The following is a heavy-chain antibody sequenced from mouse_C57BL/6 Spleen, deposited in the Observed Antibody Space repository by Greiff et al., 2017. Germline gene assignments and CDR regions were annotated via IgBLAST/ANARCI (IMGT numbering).Heavy chain of an antibody. CDR3: ARRGSSPYYYAMDY. D-gene: IGHD1-1*01. CDR1: GFTFSSYG. Sequence: EVQLVESGGDLVKPGGSLKLSCAASGFTFSSYGMSWVRQTPDKRLGWVATISSGGSYTYYQDSVKGRFTISRANAKTTLYLQMSSLKSEDTAMYYCARRGSSPYYYAMDYWGQGTSLTVSS. V-gene: IGHV5-6*01. J-gene: IGHJ4*01. CDR2: ISSGGSYT.